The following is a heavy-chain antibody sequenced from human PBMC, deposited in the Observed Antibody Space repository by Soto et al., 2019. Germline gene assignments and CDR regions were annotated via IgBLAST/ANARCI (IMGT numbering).Heavy chain of an antibody. D-gene: IGHD1-26*01. Sequence: ASVKVSCKASGYTFTSYAMHWVRQAPGQRLEWMGWINAGNGNTKYSQKFQGRVTITRDTSASTAYMELRSLRSDDTAVYYCARASGSSYWFDPWGQGTLVTVPQ. V-gene: IGHV1-3*01. CDR3: ARASGSSYWFDP. J-gene: IGHJ5*02. CDR1: GYTFTSYA. CDR2: INAGNGNT.